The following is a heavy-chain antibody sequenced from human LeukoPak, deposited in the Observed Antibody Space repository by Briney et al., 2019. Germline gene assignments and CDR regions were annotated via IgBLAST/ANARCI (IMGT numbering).Heavy chain of an antibody. CDR1: GFTLSSYA. V-gene: IGHV3-30*01. CDR2: ISYDGSNK. Sequence: GRSLRLSCAASGFTLSSYAMHWVRQAPGKGLEWVAVISYDGSNKYYADSVKGRFTISRDNSKNTLYLQMNSLRAEDTAVYYCAREEGYCSSTSCTFLDVWGKGATVTVSS. CDR3: AREEGYCSSTSCTFLDV. J-gene: IGHJ6*04. D-gene: IGHD2-2*01.